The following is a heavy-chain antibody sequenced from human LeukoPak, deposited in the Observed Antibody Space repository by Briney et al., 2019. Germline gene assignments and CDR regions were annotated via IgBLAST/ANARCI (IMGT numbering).Heavy chain of an antibody. D-gene: IGHD6-19*01. V-gene: IGHV3-30*04. CDR3: ARDRRSSGWYQAVDY. Sequence: PGGSLRLSCAASGFTFSSYAMHWVRQAPGKGLEWVAVISYDGSNKYYADSVKGRFTISRDNSKNTLYLQMNSLRAEDTAVYYCARDRRSSGWYQAVDYWGQGTLVTVSS. J-gene: IGHJ4*02. CDR1: GFTFSSYA. CDR2: ISYDGSNK.